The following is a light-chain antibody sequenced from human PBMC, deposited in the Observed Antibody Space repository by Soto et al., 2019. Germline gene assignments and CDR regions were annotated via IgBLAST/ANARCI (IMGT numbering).Light chain of an antibody. Sequence: DIQLTQSPSFLSASVGDRVTITCRASQGISSYLAWYQQKPGKAPKLLIYASSTFQRGVPSRFSGSGSGTEFTLTISSLQPEDFATYYCQQLNSYPPGYTCGQGTKLEIK. CDR1: QGISSY. CDR2: ASS. CDR3: QQLNSYPPGYT. J-gene: IGKJ2*01. V-gene: IGKV1-9*01.